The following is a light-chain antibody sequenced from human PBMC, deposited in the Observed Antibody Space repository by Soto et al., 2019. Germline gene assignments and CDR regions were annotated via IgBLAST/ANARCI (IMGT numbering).Light chain of an antibody. V-gene: IGKV1-9*01. J-gene: IGKJ3*01. CDR1: QDISRY. CDR3: QQLQRTPYT. Sequence: QLTQSPSSLSASVGDRVTITCRASQDISRYLAWYQQRAGKAPKLLIYGASTLQSGVPSRFSGSGSGTEFTLTISSLQPEDFAIYHCQQLQRTPYTFGPGTKVDV. CDR2: GAS.